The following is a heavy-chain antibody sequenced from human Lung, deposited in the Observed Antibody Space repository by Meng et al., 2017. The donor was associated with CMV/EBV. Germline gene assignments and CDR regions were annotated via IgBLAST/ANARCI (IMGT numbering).Heavy chain of an antibody. Sequence: ASVKVSCKASGYTFSTYDINWVRQATGQGLEWMGWMNPNSGNTGYAQKFQGRVTMTRNTSISTAYMELSDLRSEDTAVYYCARDLRGGYQGMGEFRNNWFDPWXQGPXVTVSS. CDR2: MNPNSGNT. V-gene: IGHV1-8*01. J-gene: IGHJ5*02. CDR3: ARDLRGGYQGMGEFRNNWFDP. D-gene: IGHD3-16*01. CDR1: GYTFSTYD.